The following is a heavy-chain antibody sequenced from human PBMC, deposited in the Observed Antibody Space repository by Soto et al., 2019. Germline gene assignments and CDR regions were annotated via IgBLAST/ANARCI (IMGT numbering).Heavy chain of an antibody. V-gene: IGHV4-39*02. J-gene: IGHJ3*02. CDR1: GGSISSSSYY. D-gene: IGHD6-13*01. CDR2: IDYSGST. Sequence: QLQLQESGPGLVKPSETLSLTCTVSGGSISSSSYYWGWIRQPPGKGLGWIGGIDYSGSTYYNPAPKRLLTISVDPPKNHSSLKLSSVTAADTAVYYCARLEYSSSRWYPPSPHAFDIWGQGTMVTVSS. CDR3: ARLEYSSSRWYPPSPHAFDI.